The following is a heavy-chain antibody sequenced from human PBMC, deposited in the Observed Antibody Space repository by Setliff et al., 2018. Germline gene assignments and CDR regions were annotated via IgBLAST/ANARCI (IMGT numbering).Heavy chain of an antibody. CDR2: INTDSGNT. D-gene: IGHD1-26*01. CDR1: GYTFNFYG. CDR3: ARGQDSGSWIIDG. J-gene: IGHJ4*02. V-gene: IGHV1-3*04. Sequence: ASVKVSCKASGYTFNFYGMHWVRQAPGQRPEWMGWINTDSGNTRYSQKFQGRVTIARDTSASTAYMELSSLRSEGTAIYFCARGQDSGSWIIDGWGQGTLVTVS.